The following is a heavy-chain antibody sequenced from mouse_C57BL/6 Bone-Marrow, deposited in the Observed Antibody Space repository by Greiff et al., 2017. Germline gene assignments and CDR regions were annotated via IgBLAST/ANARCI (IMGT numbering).Heavy chain of an antibody. CDR2: IHPNSGST. V-gene: IGHV1-64*01. J-gene: IGHJ2*01. D-gene: IGHD4-1*01. CDR3: AKDLSWEEYFDY. CDR1: GYTFTSYW. Sequence: QVQLQQPGAELVQPGASVKLSCKASGYTFTSYWMHWVKQRPGQGLEWIGMIHPNSGSTNYNEKFKSKATLTVDKSSSTAYMQLSSLTSEDSAVYYCAKDLSWEEYFDYWGQGTTLTVAS.